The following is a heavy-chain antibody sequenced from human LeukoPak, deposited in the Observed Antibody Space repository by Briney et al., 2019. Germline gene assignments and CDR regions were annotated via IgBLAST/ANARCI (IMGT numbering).Heavy chain of an antibody. CDR1: GFTFSGFA. Sequence: GGSLRLSCAASGFTFSGFAMSWLRRTPGKGLEWVSGISGSGDNTLYADSVKGRFTISRDNSKNTLYLEMNSLRAEDTAIYYCAKMKGHPLPKYYMDVWGQGTTVTV. CDR2: ISGSGDNT. CDR3: AKMKGHPLPKYYMDV. J-gene: IGHJ6*03. V-gene: IGHV3-23*01.